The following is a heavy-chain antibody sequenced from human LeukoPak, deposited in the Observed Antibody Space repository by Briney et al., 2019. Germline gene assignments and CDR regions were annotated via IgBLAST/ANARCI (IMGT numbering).Heavy chain of an antibody. CDR1: GGSLSSSSYR. V-gene: IGHV4-39*02. J-gene: IGHJ3*02. Sequence: SETLSLTCTVSGGSLSSSSYRWAWIRQPPGKGLQWVGSVYSSGSTYYTPSLKSRVAISLDTSKNHFSLRLSSVTAADTAVYYCTLNTDEPRVFDIWGRGTMVTLSS. CDR3: TLNTDEPRVFDI. D-gene: IGHD1-14*01. CDR2: VYSSGST.